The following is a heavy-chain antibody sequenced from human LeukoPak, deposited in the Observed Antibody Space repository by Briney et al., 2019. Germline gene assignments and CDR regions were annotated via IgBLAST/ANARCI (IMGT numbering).Heavy chain of an antibody. J-gene: IGHJ2*01. CDR3: ARVYQDVGYFDL. V-gene: IGHV1-69*04. CDR2: IVPILGIT. Sequence: SVKVSCKASGGTFSSYAISWVRQAPGQGLEWMGRIVPILGITDYAQKFQGRVTITADKSTSTASMELSSLRSEDTAVYYCARVYQDVGYFDLWGRGTLVTVSS. CDR1: GGTFSSYA.